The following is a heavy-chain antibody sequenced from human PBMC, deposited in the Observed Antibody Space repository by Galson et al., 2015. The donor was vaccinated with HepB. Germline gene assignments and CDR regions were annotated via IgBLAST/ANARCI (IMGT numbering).Heavy chain of an antibody. CDR1: GGSISSYY. J-gene: IGHJ2*01. D-gene: IGHD3-22*01. CDR3: ARAIYYYDSSGYYPNYWYFDL. CDR2: IYYSGST. Sequence: SETLSLTCTVSGGSISSYYWSWIRQPPGKGLEWIGYIYYSGSTNYNPSLKSRVTISVDTSKNQFSLKLSSVTAADTAVYYCARAIYYYDSSGYYPNYWYFDLWGRGTLVTVSS. V-gene: IGHV4-59*01.